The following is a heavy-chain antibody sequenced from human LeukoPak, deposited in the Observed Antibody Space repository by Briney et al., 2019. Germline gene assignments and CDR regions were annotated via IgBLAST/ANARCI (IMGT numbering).Heavy chain of an antibody. Sequence: SETLSLTCTVSGGSISCSSYSWGWIRQPPGKGLEWIGSIYYSGSTYYNPSLKSRVTISVDTSKNQFSLKLSSVTAADTAVYYCARRDYPPFYSSGVDYWGQGTLVTVSS. D-gene: IGHD3-22*01. J-gene: IGHJ4*02. CDR3: ARRDYPPFYSSGVDY. CDR2: IYYSGST. V-gene: IGHV4-39*01. CDR1: GGSISCSSYS.